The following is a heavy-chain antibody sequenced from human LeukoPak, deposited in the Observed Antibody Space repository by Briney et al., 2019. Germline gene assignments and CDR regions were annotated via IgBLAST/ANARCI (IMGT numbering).Heavy chain of an antibody. CDR1: GGSISSGSYY. J-gene: IGHJ5*02. CDR2: IYTSGST. D-gene: IGHD4-23*01. V-gene: IGHV4-61*02. CDR3: AKEIILRYGGNSISWFDP. Sequence: SQTLSLTCTVSGGSISSGSYYWSWIRQPAGKGLEWIGRIYTSGSTNYNPSLKSRVTISVDTSKNQFSLKLSSVTAADTAVYYCAKEIILRYGGNSISWFDPWGQGTQVTVSS.